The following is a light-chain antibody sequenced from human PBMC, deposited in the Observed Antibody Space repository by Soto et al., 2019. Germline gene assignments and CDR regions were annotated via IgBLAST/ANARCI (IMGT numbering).Light chain of an antibody. J-gene: IGLJ2*01. CDR2: TND. CDR3: AVWDDSLNGPV. Sequence: QSVLTQPPSASGTPGQRVTISCSGSSSNIGSNAVNWYQQLPGTAPKLLIYTNDQRPSGVPDRFSGSKSGTSASLAISGLQSEDEAQYYCAVWDDSLNGPVFGGGTKVTVL. V-gene: IGLV1-44*01. CDR1: SSNIGSNA.